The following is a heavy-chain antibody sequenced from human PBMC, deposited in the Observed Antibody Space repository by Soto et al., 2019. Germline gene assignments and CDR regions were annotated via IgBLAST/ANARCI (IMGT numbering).Heavy chain of an antibody. V-gene: IGHV4-59*01. Sequence: ETLSLTCTVSGGSISIYYWSWIRQPPGKGLEWIGYIYYSGSTNYNPSIKSRVTISVDTSKNQFSLKLSSVTAADTAVYYCAKSMPYGAYYYYGMDVWGQGTTVTVSS. J-gene: IGHJ6*02. CDR1: GGSISIYY. CDR2: IYYSGST. D-gene: IGHD2-2*01. CDR3: AKSMPYGAYYYYGMDV.